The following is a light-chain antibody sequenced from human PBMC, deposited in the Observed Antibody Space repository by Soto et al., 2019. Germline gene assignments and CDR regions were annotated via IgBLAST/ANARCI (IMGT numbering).Light chain of an antibody. V-gene: IGLV2-11*01. CDR1: SSDVGGYNY. Sequence: QSALTQPRSVSGSPGQSVTISCTGTSSDVGGYNYISWYQQHPGKAPKLMIFDVNKRPSGVPDRFSGSKSGNMASLTISGLQAEDEADYYCTSYAGTYTYVFGTGTKLTVL. CDR3: TSYAGTYTYV. CDR2: DVN. J-gene: IGLJ1*01.